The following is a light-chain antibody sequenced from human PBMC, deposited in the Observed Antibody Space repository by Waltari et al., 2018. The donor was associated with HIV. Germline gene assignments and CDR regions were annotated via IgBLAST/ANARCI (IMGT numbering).Light chain of an antibody. Sequence: DIQMTQSPSSLSASVGDSVTIPCRASQGITKYLNWYYQQPGKAPKLLIYDVSKLRTGVPSRFSGSGSGTDFSFTIAGLQPEDVGTYYCQQYDNLPLTFGGGTKVEIK. J-gene: IGKJ4*01. V-gene: IGKV1-33*01. CDR1: QGITKY. CDR3: QQYDNLPLT. CDR2: DVS.